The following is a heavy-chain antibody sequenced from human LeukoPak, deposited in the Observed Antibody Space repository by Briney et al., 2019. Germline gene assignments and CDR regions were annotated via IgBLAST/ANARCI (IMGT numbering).Heavy chain of an antibody. V-gene: IGHV3-23*01. J-gene: IGHJ4*02. Sequence: GGSLRRSCAASGFTFSSYAMSWVRQAPGKGLEWVSAVSGTGLTTYYADSVKGRFIVSRDNSKNTVYLQMNSLRGEDAAVYYCAKELMGFDYWGQGTLVTVSS. CDR1: GFTFSSYA. CDR3: AKELMGFDY. D-gene: IGHD2-8*01. CDR2: VSGTGLTT.